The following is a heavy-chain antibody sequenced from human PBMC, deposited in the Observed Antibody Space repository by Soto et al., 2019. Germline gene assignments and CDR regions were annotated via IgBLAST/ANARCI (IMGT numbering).Heavy chain of an antibody. CDR2: IYYSGST. Sequence: PSETLSLTCTVSGGSISSYYWSWIRQPPGKGLEWIGYIYYSGSTNYNPSLKSRVTISVDTSKNQFSLKLSSVTAADTAVYYCARVPTYYDILTGYLDYWYFDLWGRGTLVTVSS. V-gene: IGHV4-59*01. J-gene: IGHJ2*01. D-gene: IGHD3-9*01. CDR1: GGSISSYY. CDR3: ARVPTYYDILTGYLDYWYFDL.